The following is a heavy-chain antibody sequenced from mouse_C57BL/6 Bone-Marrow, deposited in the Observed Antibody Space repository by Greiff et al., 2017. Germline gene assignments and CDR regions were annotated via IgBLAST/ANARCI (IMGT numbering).Heavy chain of an antibody. Sequence: LQESGAELARPGASVKLSCKASGYTFTSYGISWVKQRTGQGLELIGEIYPRSGNTYYNEKFKGKATLTADKSSSTAYMELRSLTSEDSAVYFCARLYYYGRDWYFDVWGTGTTVTVSS. J-gene: IGHJ1*03. CDR3: ARLYYYGRDWYFDV. CDR1: GYTFTSYG. V-gene: IGHV1-81*01. D-gene: IGHD1-1*01. CDR2: IYPRSGNT.